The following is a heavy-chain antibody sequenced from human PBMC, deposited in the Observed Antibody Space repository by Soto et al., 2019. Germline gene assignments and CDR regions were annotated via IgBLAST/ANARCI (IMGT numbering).Heavy chain of an antibody. CDR1: GFTFSNYN. J-gene: IGHJ3*02. D-gene: IGHD2-2*01. CDR3: VRESYPAKAFDI. V-gene: IGHV3-21*01. CDR2: IRSRSIDM. Sequence: EVQLVESGGCLVKPGESLRLSCAASGFTFSNYNINWVRQAPGKGLEWVSSIRSRSIDMYYGDSVKGRFTISRDDAKNSLSLQMNGLRAEDTAVYFCVRESYPAKAFDIWGQGTMVTVSS.